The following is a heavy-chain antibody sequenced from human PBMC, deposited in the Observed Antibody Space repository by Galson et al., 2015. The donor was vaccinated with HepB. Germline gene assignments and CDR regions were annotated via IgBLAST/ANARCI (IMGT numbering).Heavy chain of an antibody. V-gene: IGHV3-64D*06. Sequence: SLRISCAASGFTFSPFDMHWVRQAPGQGLEYVSGISSNGGSRYYADSVKGRFTISRDNSKNTLYLQMKSLRAEDTAVYYCVKEGLERPVYFDYWGQGTVVTVSS. D-gene: IGHD1-1*01. CDR3: VKEGLERPVYFDY. J-gene: IGHJ4*02. CDR2: ISSNGGSR. CDR1: GFTFSPFD.